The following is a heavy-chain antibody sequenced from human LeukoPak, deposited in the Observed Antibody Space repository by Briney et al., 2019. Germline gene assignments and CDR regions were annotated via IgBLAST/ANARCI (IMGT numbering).Heavy chain of an antibody. CDR3: ARVPLFFACLAW. J-gene: IGHJ4*02. CDR1: GFTFSSYA. Sequence: GGSLRLSCAASGFTFSSYAMHWVRQAPGKGLEWVAVISYDGSNKYYADSVKGRFTISRDNSKNTLYLQMNSLRAEDTAVYYCARVPLFFACLAWWGQGTLVTVSS. V-gene: IGHV3-30-3*01. D-gene: IGHD2-21*01. CDR2: ISYDGSNK.